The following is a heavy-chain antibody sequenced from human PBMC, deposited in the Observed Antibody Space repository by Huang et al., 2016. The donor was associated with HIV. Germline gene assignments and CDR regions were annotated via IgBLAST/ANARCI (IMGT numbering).Heavy chain of an antibody. CDR1: GGTFSSYG. CDR2: IVPIFRRT. V-gene: IGHV1-69*13. D-gene: IGHD3-10*01. J-gene: IGHJ6*03. CDR3: ARGVFDGVWSGDLLPHFYYMDV. Sequence: QVQLVQSGAEMKKPGSSVKVSCTAPGGTFSSYGISWVRQAPGQGLEWIGGIVPIFRRTDYAQKFQGRLTITADESTSTAYMELSSLRSQDSAIYFCARGVFDGVWSGDLLPHFYYMDVWGKGTTVTVSS.